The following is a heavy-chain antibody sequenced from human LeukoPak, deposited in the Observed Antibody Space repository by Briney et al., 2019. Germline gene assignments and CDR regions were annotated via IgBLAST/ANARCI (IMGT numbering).Heavy chain of an antibody. J-gene: IGHJ2*01. CDR1: GFTPSSNG. V-gene: IGHV3-33*01. CDR3: ARDYLDWYFDL. Sequence: PGGSLRLSCAASGFTPSSNGMRWVRQAPDKGREWVAVRWYDGSKKYYADSVKGRFTISRDNSKNTLYVQINNLRAEDTAVYNCARDYLDWYFDLWGRGTLVTVSS. CDR2: RWYDGSKK.